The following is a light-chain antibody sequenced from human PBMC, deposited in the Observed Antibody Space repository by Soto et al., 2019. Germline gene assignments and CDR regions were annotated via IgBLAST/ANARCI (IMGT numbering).Light chain of an antibody. J-gene: IGLJ2*01. CDR1: SSDVGSYNL. V-gene: IGLV2-23*02. CDR3: CSYVGSSTLV. Sequence: QSALTQPASVSGSPGQSITISCTGTSSDVGSYNLVSWYQQHPGKAPKLMIYEVSKRPSGVSNRFSGSKSGNTASLTISGLQAEDGADYYCCSYVGSSTLVFGGGTKLTVL. CDR2: EVS.